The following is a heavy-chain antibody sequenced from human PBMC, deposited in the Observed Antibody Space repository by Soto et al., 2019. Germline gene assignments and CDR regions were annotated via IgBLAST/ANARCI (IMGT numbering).Heavy chain of an antibody. CDR1: GFTSSSYE. V-gene: IGHV3-48*03. CDR2: ISSSGSTI. D-gene: IGHD6-19*01. CDR3: ARKGIAVAGIAFDI. Sequence: EVQLVESGGGLVQPGGSLRLSCAASGFTSSSYEMNWVRQAPGKGLEWVSYISSSGSTIYYADSVKGRFTISRDNAKNSLYLQMNSLRAEDTAVYYCARKGIAVAGIAFDIWGQGTMVTVSS. J-gene: IGHJ3*02.